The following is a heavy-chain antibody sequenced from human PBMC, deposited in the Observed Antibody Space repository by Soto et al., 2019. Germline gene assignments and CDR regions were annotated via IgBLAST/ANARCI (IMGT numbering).Heavy chain of an antibody. V-gene: IGHV3-30*18. CDR3: AQMGPLQVVVVIPPPYYSYGMDV. CDR1: GFTFSSYG. Sequence: QVQLVESGGGVVQPGRSLRLSCAASGFTFSSYGMHWVRQAPGKGLEWVAVISYDGSNKYYADSVKGRFTISRDNSKKPLYLQMNGLRAEEPAVYYCAQMGPLQVVVVIPPPYYSYGMDVWGQGTTVTVSS. J-gene: IGHJ6*02. CDR2: ISYDGSNK. D-gene: IGHD3-22*01.